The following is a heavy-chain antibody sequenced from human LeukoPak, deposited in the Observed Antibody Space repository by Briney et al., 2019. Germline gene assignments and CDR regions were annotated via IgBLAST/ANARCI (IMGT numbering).Heavy chain of an antibody. D-gene: IGHD3-3*01. Sequence: PGGSLRLSCAASGFTFSSYSMNWVRQAPGKGLEWVSSISSSSSYIYYADSVKGRFTISRDNAKNSLYLQMNSLRAEDTAVYYCARVSEWTNYYYYYYYMDVWGKGTTVTVSS. CDR3: ARVSEWTNYYYYYYYMDV. J-gene: IGHJ6*03. V-gene: IGHV3-21*01. CDR1: GFTFSSYS. CDR2: ISSSSSYI.